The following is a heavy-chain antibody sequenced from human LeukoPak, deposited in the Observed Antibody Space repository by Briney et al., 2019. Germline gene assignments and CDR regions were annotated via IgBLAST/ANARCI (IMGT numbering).Heavy chain of an antibody. CDR3: ARETDSTLLDY. CDR1: GFTFSSYE. D-gene: IGHD2-2*01. V-gene: IGHV3-48*03. CDR2: ISSTGSTI. J-gene: IGHJ4*02. Sequence: GGSLRLSCAASGFTFSSYEMNWVRQAPGKGLEWVSYISSTGSTIYYADSVKGRFTVSRDNAKNSLYLQMSSLRAEDTAVYYCARETDSTLLDYWGQGTLVTVSS.